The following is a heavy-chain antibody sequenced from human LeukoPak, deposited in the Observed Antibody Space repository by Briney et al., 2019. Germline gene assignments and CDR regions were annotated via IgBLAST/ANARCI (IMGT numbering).Heavy chain of an antibody. CDR3: ARHKALHKGDAFDI. Sequence: SETLSLTCTVSGGSISGYYWIWIRQPPGKGLEWIAYIHCTGRANYSPSFKSRATISVDTSKNQFSLRLSSVTTADTGVYYCARHKALHKGDAFDIWGQGTMVTVSS. J-gene: IGHJ3*02. V-gene: IGHV4-59*08. CDR2: IHCTGRA. CDR1: GGSISGYY.